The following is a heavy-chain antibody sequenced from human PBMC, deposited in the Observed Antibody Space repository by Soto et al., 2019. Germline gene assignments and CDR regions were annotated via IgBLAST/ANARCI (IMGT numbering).Heavy chain of an antibody. V-gene: IGHV3-30-3*01. J-gene: IGHJ4*02. CDR3: ARDRDLWDY. CDR1: GFTFSSYA. Sequence: GGSLRLSCAASGFTFSSYAMHWVRQAPGKGLEWVAVISYDGSNKYYADSVKGRFTISRDNSKNTLYLQMNSLRAEDTAVYYCARDRDLWDYWGQGTLVTVSS. D-gene: IGHD3-10*01. CDR2: ISYDGSNK.